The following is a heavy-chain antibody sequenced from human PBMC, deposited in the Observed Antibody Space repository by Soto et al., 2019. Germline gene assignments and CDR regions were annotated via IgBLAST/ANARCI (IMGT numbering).Heavy chain of an antibody. CDR3: ASDRSYSSSSGSGKYFQH. V-gene: IGHV1-46*01. Sequence: QVQLVQSGAEVKKPGASVKVSCKASGYTFTSYYMHWVRQAPGQGLEWMGIINPSGGSTSYAQKFQGRVTMTRDTSTSTVYMELSSLRSEDTAVYYCASDRSYSSSSGSGKYFQHWGQGTLVTVSS. J-gene: IGHJ1*01. D-gene: IGHD6-6*01. CDR1: GYTFTSYY. CDR2: INPSGGST.